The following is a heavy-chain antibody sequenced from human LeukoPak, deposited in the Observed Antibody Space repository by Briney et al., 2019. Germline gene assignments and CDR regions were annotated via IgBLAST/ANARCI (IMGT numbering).Heavy chain of an antibody. CDR3: ARDRAYYDSSGYYSSFDY. CDR2: ISSSSSTI. CDR1: GFTFSSYS. Sequence: GGSLRLSCAASGFTFSSYSMNWVRQAPGKGLEWVSYISSSSSTIYYADSVKGRFTISRDNAKNSLYLQMNSLRAEDTAVYYCARDRAYYDSSGYYSSFDYWGQGTLVTVSS. D-gene: IGHD3-22*01. J-gene: IGHJ4*02. V-gene: IGHV3-48*01.